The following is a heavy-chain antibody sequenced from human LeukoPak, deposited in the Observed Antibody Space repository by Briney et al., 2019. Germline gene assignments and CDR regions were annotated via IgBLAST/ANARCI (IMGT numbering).Heavy chain of an antibody. Sequence: PSQTLSLACTVSGGSISSGDYYWSWIRQPPGKGLEWIGYIYYSGSTHYNPSLKSRVTISVDTSKNQFSLKLSSVTAADTAVYYCTATMVRGVPQYYYYMDVWGKGTTVTVSS. CDR1: GGSISSGDYY. J-gene: IGHJ6*03. CDR2: IYYSGST. V-gene: IGHV4-30-4*08. D-gene: IGHD3-10*01. CDR3: TATMVRGVPQYYYYMDV.